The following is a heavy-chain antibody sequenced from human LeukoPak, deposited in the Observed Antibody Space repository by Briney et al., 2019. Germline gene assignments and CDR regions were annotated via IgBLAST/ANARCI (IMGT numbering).Heavy chain of an antibody. V-gene: IGHV1-46*01. J-gene: IGHJ4*02. CDR3: ARDQVLLWFGELYSSTSFDY. CDR1: GYTFTSYY. D-gene: IGHD3-10*01. Sequence: ASVKVSCKASGYTFTSYYMHWVRQAPGQGLEWMGIINPSGGRTSYAQKFQGRVTMTRDTSTSTVYMELSSLRSEDTAVYYCARDQVLLWFGELYSSTSFDYWGQGTLVTVSS. CDR2: INPSGGRT.